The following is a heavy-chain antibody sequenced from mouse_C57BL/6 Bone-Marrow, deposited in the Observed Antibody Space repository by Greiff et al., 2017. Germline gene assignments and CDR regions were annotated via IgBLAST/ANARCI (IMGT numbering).Heavy chain of an antibody. J-gene: IGHJ2*01. CDR1: GYTFTSYW. D-gene: IGHD1-1*01. CDR2: IHPNSGST. V-gene: IGHV1-64*01. Sequence: VQLQQPGAELVKPGASVKLSCKASGYTFTSYWMHWVKQRPGQGLEWIGMIHPNSGSTNYNEKFKSKATLTVDKSSSTAYMQLSSLTSEDSAVYYCARPHYYGSSYYFDYWGQGTTLTVSS. CDR3: ARPHYYGSSYYFDY.